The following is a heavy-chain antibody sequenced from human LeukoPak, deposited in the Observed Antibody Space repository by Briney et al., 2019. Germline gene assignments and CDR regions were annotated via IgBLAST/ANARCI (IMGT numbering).Heavy chain of an antibody. CDR1: GFTFSDHY. J-gene: IGHJ4*02. D-gene: IGHD3-9*01. V-gene: IGHV3-11*03. CDR2: ISSSSSNT. Sequence: GGSLRPSCAASGFTFSDHYMSWIRQAPGKGLEWVSYISSSSSNTNYADSVKGRFTISRDNSKNTLYLQMNSLRTEDTAVYYCAKAEGYDILTGLDYWGQGTLVTVSS. CDR3: AKAEGYDILTGLDY.